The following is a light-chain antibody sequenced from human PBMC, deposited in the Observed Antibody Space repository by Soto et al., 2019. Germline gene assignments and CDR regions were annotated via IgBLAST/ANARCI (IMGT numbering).Light chain of an antibody. CDR2: EGS. Sequence: QSALTQPASVSGSPGQSITISCTGTSSDVGSYNLVSWYQHHPGKAPKLMIYEGSKRPSGLSNRFSGSKSGNTASLTLSGLQAEEEADYYCCSYAGSSTYVVFGGGTKLTVL. J-gene: IGLJ2*01. V-gene: IGLV2-23*01. CDR1: SSDVGSYNL. CDR3: CSYAGSSTYVV.